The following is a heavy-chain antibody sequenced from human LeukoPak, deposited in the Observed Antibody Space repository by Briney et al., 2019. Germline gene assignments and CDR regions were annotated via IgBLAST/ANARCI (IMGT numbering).Heavy chain of an antibody. CDR3: ARIERSSYSRGFDY. J-gene: IGHJ4*02. D-gene: IGHD6-6*01. Sequence: PSETLSLTCAVSGASISSGGYYWIWIRQHPGKGLEWIGHIYYSLTSFYNPSLTSRVTISVNTSKNQFSLKLTSVNDADTAVYYCARIERSSYSRGFDYWGQGTLVTVSS. CDR2: IYYSLTS. CDR1: GASISSGGYY. V-gene: IGHV4-31*11.